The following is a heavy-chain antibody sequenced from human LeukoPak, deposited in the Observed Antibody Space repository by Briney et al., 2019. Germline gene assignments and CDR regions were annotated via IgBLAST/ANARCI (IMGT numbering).Heavy chain of an antibody. CDR1: GFPFSTYW. CDR2: INIDGSIR. CDR3: AKGGGIRGFDY. V-gene: IGHV3-74*01. J-gene: IGHJ4*02. Sequence: GGSLRLSCAASGFPFSTYWMHWVRHAPGRGLVWVSRINIDGSIRDSADSVRGRFTISRDNAKNTVYLQMNSLRADDTAVYYCAKGGGIRGFDYWGQGTLVTVSS. D-gene: IGHD1-14*01.